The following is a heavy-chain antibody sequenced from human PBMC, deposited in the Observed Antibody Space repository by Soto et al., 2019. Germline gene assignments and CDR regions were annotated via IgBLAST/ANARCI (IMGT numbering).Heavy chain of an antibody. J-gene: IGHJ6*02. Sequence: GESLKISCKGSGYSFTSYWIGWVRQMPGKGLELMGIIYPGDSDTRYSPSFQGQVTISADKSISTAYLQWSSLKASDTAMYYCARTAAAGKYYYGVDVWGQGTTVTGSS. V-gene: IGHV5-51*01. CDR1: GYSFTSYW. CDR2: IYPGDSDT. CDR3: ARTAAAGKYYYGVDV. D-gene: IGHD6-13*01.